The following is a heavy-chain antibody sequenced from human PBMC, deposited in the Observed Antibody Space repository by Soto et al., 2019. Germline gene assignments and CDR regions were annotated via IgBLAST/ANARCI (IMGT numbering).Heavy chain of an antibody. J-gene: IGHJ4*02. D-gene: IGHD2-15*01. CDR3: ARPQEYCSGGSCYSGSYYY. CDR1: GFTFSSYG. Sequence: QVQLVESGGGVVQPGRSLRLSCAASGFTFSSYGMHWVRQAPGKGLEWVAVIWYDGSNKYYADSVKGRFTISRDNSKNTLYLQRNSLRAEDTAVYYCARPQEYCSGGSCYSGSYYYWGQGTLVTVSS. CDR2: IWYDGSNK. V-gene: IGHV3-33*01.